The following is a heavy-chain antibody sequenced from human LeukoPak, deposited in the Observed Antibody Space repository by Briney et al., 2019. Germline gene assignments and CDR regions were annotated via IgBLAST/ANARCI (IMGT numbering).Heavy chain of an antibody. J-gene: IGHJ4*02. D-gene: IGHD4/OR15-4a*01. CDR2: IYHSGST. CDR3: ARHGANSLVYLDY. CDR1: GYSISSGFY. Sequence: SETLSLTCTVSGYSISSGFYWGWIRQPPGKGLEWIGSIYHSGSTYYNPSLKSRVSISVDTSKNQFSLKLSSVTAADTAVYYCARHGANSLVYLDYWGQGTLVTVSS. V-gene: IGHV4-38-2*02.